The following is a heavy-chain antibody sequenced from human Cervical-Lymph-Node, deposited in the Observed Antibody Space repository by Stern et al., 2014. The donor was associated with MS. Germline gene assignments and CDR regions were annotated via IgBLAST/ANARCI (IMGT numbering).Heavy chain of an antibody. J-gene: IGHJ2*01. D-gene: IGHD4-17*01. CDR2: ISPSSITI. Sequence: EVQLVESGGGLVQPGGSLRLSCAASGFTLSSYSMSWVRQAPGKGLEWLSFISPSSITIYYADSVRGRFTISRDNAKNSLYLQMNSLRDEDTAVYYCARAEIAPVTTTSWYFDLWGRGTLVTVSS. CDR3: ARAEIAPVTTTSWYFDL. V-gene: IGHV3-48*02. CDR1: GFTLSSYS.